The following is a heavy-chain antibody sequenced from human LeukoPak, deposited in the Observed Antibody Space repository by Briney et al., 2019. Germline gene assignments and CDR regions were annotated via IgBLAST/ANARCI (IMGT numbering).Heavy chain of an antibody. CDR2: IRQDGSDK. CDR3: ARGGGHLDC. CDR1: GFSFSSYW. J-gene: IGHJ4*02. V-gene: IGHV3-7*03. D-gene: IGHD4-23*01. Sequence: GSLRLSCAASGFSFSSYWMSWVRQAPGKGLEWVANIRQDGSDKYYLTSVRGRFTISRDNARNSLFLQMNSLRVEDTAVYYCARGGGHLDCWGQGTLVTVSS.